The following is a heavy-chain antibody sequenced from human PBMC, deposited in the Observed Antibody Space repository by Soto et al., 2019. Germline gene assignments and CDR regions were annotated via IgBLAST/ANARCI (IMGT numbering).Heavy chain of an antibody. V-gene: IGHV4-39*01. CDR2: IFYLGSS. J-gene: IGHJ5*02. Sequence: LSLTCTVSGDSIISSDFYWGWVRQPPGKGLEWIGSIFYLGSSYYNPSLKSRVTMSVDTSKNQFSLRLRSVTAADTALYFCARHSLALRKNNWFDPWGQGILVTVSS. CDR1: GDSIISSDFY. CDR3: ARHSLALRKNNWFDP. D-gene: IGHD3-3*02.